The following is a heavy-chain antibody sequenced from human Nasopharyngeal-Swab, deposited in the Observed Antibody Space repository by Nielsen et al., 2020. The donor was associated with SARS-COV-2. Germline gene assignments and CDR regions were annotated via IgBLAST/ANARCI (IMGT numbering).Heavy chain of an antibody. CDR2: IYTSGST. V-gene: IGHV4-4*07. Sequence: WIRQPPGKGLEWIGRIYTSGSTNYNPSLKSRVTMSVDTSKNQFSLKLSSVTAADTAVYHCARDPYAYSSSWYDDSGYFDYWGQGTLVTVSS. CDR3: ARDPYAYSSSWYDDSGYFDY. J-gene: IGHJ4*02. D-gene: IGHD6-13*01.